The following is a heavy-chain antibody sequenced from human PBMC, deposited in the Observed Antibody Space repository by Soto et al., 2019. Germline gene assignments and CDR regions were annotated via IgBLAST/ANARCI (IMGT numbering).Heavy chain of an antibody. CDR3: AGEDIYRHFQH. Sequence: GSLRLSCAASGFAVSSFYMSWVRQAPGKGLEWVSVTYSGGGTYYADSVQGRFSISRDNSKNTLYLQMNSLRAEDTAVYYCAGEDIYRHFQHWGQGTLVNVS. CDR1: GFAVSSFY. V-gene: IGHV3-53*01. J-gene: IGHJ1*01. CDR2: TYSGGGT. D-gene: IGHD2-15*01.